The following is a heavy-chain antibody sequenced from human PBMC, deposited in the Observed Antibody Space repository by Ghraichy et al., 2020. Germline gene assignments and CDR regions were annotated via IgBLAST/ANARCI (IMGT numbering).Heavy chain of an antibody. CDR2: ISGSGGST. D-gene: IGHD2-21*02. J-gene: IGHJ4*02. Sequence: GGSLRLSCAASGFTFSSYAMSWVRQAPGKGLEWVSAISGSGGSTYYADSVKGRFTISRDNSKNTLYLQMNSLRAEDTAVYYCAKMKADIVVVTALLDYWGQGTLVTVSS. CDR3: AKMKADIVVVTALLDY. V-gene: IGHV3-23*01. CDR1: GFTFSSYA.